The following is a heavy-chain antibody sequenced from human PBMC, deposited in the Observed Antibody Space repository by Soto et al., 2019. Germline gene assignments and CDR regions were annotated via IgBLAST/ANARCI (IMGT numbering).Heavy chain of an antibody. Sequence: TSETLSLTCTVSGGSISSSSYYWGWIRQPPGKGLEWIGSIYYSGSTYYNPSLKSRVTISVDTSKNQFSLKLSSVTAADTAVYYCARRAGPQRWGWFDPWGQGTLVTVSS. CDR3: ARRAGPQRWGWFDP. V-gene: IGHV4-39*01. CDR2: IYYSGST. CDR1: GGSISSSSYY. J-gene: IGHJ5*02. D-gene: IGHD6-19*01.